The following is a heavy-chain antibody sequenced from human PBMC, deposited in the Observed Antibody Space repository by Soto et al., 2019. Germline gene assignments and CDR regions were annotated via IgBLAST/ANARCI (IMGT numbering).Heavy chain of an antibody. Sequence: QVQLQQWGAGLLKPSETLSLTCAVYGGSFSAYYWSWIRQPPGKGLEWIGEINHSGSTNYNPSLKSRVTISVDTSKNQFSLKLSSVTAADTAVYYCALRPGYCSTTTCYQPFDYWAQGTLVIVSS. CDR2: INHSGST. V-gene: IGHV4-34*01. D-gene: IGHD2-2*01. CDR3: ALRPGYCSTTTCYQPFDY. CDR1: GGSFSAYY. J-gene: IGHJ4*02.